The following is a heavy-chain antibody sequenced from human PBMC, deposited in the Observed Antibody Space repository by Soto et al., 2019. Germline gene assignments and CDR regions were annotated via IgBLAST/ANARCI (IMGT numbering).Heavy chain of an antibody. J-gene: IGHJ4*02. D-gene: IGHD1-26*01. CDR3: ARWVGATSFDY. Sequence: QVQLQESGPGLVKPSQTLSLTCTVSGGSISSGGYYWSWIRQHPGKGLEWIGYIYYSGSTYYNPSPKSRGTISVDTSKSQFSLKLSSVTAADTAVYYCARWVGATSFDYWGQGTLVTVSS. V-gene: IGHV4-31*03. CDR2: IYYSGST. CDR1: GGSISSGGYY.